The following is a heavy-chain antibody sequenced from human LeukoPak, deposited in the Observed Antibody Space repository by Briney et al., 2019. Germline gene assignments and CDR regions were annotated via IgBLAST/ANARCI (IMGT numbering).Heavy chain of an antibody. D-gene: IGHD3-3*01. J-gene: IGHJ4*02. CDR2: IIDTGST. Sequence: SETLSLTCAVYGGSFSGYYWTWIRQPPGKGLEWIGEIIDTGSTKYNPSLKSRVTISVDTSKNQFSLSLDSVTAADTAVYYCARGLASGYPPIPFDYWGQGTLVTVSS. CDR1: GGSFSGYY. V-gene: IGHV4-34*12. CDR3: ARGLASGYPPIPFDY.